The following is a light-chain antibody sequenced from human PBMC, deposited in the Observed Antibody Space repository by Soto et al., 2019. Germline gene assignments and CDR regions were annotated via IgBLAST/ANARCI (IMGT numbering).Light chain of an antibody. CDR3: ATWDDRMRAYV. J-gene: IGLJ1*01. CDR2: RNG. Sequence: QSLLARAPSASGTTAQRVTISCSGSSSNIGTYYVDWYQQLPGTAPKLLIHRNGQRPSGVPDRFSGSKSGTSASLAISGLRSEDEADYYCATWDDRMRAYVIGARTKVTVL. CDR1: SSNIGTYY. V-gene: IGLV1-47*01.